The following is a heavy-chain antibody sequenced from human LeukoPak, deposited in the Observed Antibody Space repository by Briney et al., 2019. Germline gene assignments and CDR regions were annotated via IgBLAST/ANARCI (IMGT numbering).Heavy chain of an antibody. Sequence: ASVKVSCKASGYTFTSYGISWVRQAPGQGLEWMGWMNPNSGNTGYAQKFQGRVTMTRNTSISTAYMELSSLRSEDTAVYYCARTITMVRGVIMGLGYWGQGTLVTVSS. CDR2: MNPNSGNT. V-gene: IGHV1-8*02. J-gene: IGHJ4*02. D-gene: IGHD3-10*01. CDR3: ARTITMVRGVIMGLGY. CDR1: GYTFTSYG.